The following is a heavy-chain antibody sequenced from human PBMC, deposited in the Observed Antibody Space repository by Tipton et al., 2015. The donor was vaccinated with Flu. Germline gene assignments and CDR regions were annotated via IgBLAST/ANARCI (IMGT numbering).Heavy chain of an antibody. CDR2: TTYSGTT. D-gene: IGHD3-10*01. J-gene: IGHJ4*02. Sequence: TLSLTCTVSGDSMGTYSWSWIRQPPGKGLEWIGYTTYSGTTSYNPSLQSRVSISIDTSKNQFSLKLSSVTAADTAVYYCARHSGSRSYPLDYWGQGTPVTVSS. V-gene: IGHV4-59*08. CDR3: ARHSGSRSYPLDY. CDR1: GDSMGTYS.